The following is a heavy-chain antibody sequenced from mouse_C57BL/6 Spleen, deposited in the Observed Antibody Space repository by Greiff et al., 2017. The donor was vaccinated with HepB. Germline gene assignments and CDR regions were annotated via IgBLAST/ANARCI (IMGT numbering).Heavy chain of an antibody. CDR2: INPNNGGT. D-gene: IGHD1-1*01. V-gene: IGHV1-26*01. Sequence: EVKLQQSGPELVKPGASVKISCKASGYTFTDYYMNWVKQSHGKSLEWIGDINPNNGGTSYNQKFKGKATLTVDKSSSTAYMELRSLTSEDSAVYYCARASVVEDYWGQGTTLTVSS. J-gene: IGHJ2*01. CDR1: GYTFTDYY. CDR3: ARASVVEDY.